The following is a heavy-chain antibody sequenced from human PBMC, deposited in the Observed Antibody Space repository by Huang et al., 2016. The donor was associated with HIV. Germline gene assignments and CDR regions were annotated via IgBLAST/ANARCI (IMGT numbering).Heavy chain of an antibody. D-gene: IGHD2-15*01. Sequence: QVQLVQSGAEVKKPGASVRVSCKASGYTFTRYDINWVRQATGQGLGWMGWMRPNSGNTGYAQNFQGRVTITRDTSISTAYMELSSLRSEDTAVYYCARRYCSGGSCYRDIWGQGTMVTVSS. J-gene: IGHJ3*02. CDR2: MRPNSGNT. CDR3: ARRYCSGGSCYRDI. V-gene: IGHV1-8*03. CDR1: GYTFTRYD.